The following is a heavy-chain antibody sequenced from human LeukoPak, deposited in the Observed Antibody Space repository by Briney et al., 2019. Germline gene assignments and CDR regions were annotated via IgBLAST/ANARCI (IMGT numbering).Heavy chain of an antibody. Sequence: PSETLSLTCAVSGGSISSSSYYWGWIRQPPGKGLEWIGSIYYSGSTYYNPSLKSRVTISVDTSKNQFSLKLSSVTAADTAVYYCARDPSNYYDSSGYYDNGVLFDYWGQGTLVTVSS. CDR2: IYYSGST. CDR3: ARDPSNYYDSSGYYDNGVLFDY. D-gene: IGHD3-22*01. V-gene: IGHV4-39*07. CDR1: GGSISSSSYY. J-gene: IGHJ4*02.